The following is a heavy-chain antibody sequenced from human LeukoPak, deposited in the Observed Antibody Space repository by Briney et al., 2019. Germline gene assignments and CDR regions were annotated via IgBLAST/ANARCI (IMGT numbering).Heavy chain of an antibody. V-gene: IGHV1-69*05. CDR2: IIPIFGTA. Sequence: SVEVSCKASGGTFSSHAISWVRQAPGQGLEWMGGIIPIFGTANYAQKFQGRVTISTDESTSTAYMELSSLRSEDTAAYYCAGSAGYSSGWAQRFDYWGQGTLVTVSS. D-gene: IGHD6-19*01. CDR3: AGSAGYSSGWAQRFDY. J-gene: IGHJ4*02. CDR1: GGTFSSHA.